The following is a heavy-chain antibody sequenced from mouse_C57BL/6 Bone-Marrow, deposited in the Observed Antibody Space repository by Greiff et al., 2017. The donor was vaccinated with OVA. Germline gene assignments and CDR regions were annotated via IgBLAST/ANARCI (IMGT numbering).Heavy chain of an antibody. D-gene: IGHD2-2*01. CDR2: INPSSGYT. CDR3: ARWGYDHAAWFAY. CDR1: GYTFPSYW. J-gene: IGHJ3*01. Sequence: VQLQQSGAALAQPGASVKLSCKDSGYTFPSYWMHWVKQRPGQGLEWIGYINPSSGYTKYNQQFKDKATLTADKYSSAAYMQLSRLTYEDAAVYCCARWGYDHAAWFAYWVQGTLGTVSA. V-gene: IGHV1-7*01.